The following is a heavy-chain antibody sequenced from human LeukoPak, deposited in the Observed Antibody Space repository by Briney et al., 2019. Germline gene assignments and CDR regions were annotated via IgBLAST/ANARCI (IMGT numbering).Heavy chain of an antibody. V-gene: IGHV3-13*05. CDR1: GFTFSSYD. Sequence: GGSLRLSCAASGFTFSSYDIHWVRQATGKGLEWVSAIGTAGDPYYPGSVKGRFTISRENAKNSLYLQMISLRAGDTAVYYCARGLRYCSAGSCYNSDAFDIWGQGTMVTVSS. J-gene: IGHJ3*02. D-gene: IGHD2-15*01. CDR2: IGTAGDP. CDR3: ARGLRYCSAGSCYNSDAFDI.